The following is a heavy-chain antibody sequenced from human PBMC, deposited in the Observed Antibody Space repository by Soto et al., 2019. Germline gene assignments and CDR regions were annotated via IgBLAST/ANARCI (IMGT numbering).Heavy chain of an antibody. CDR2: IYYSGST. CDR1: GGPISSGDYY. CDR3: ARAPEDYGGNFP. J-gene: IGHJ5*02. Sequence: SETLSLTCTVSGGPISSGDYYWSWIRQPPGKGLEWIGYIYYSGSTYYNPSLKSRVTISVDTSKNQFSLKLSSVTAADTAVYYCARAPEDYGGNFPWGQGTLVTVSS. V-gene: IGHV4-30-4*01. D-gene: IGHD4-17*01.